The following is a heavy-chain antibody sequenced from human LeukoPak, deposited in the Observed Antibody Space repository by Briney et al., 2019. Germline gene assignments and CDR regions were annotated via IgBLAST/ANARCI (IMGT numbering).Heavy chain of an antibody. Sequence: SETLSLTCTVSGGSISTYYWSWLRQPPGKGLEWIGYIYYSGNTNYNPSLKRRATMSVDTSKNQFSLKLSSVTAADTAVYYCAREEYRSSWYWFDPWGPGTLVTVSS. CDR1: GGSISTYY. V-gene: IGHV4-59*01. D-gene: IGHD6-13*01. J-gene: IGHJ5*02. CDR2: IYYSGNT. CDR3: AREEYRSSWYWFDP.